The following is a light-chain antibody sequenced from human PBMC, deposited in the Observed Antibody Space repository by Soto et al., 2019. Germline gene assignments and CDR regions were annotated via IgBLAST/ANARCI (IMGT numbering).Light chain of an antibody. CDR3: QHRDEYPRT. CDR1: QGISTY. V-gene: IGKV1-9*01. Sequence: IQLTPSPSSLSASVGDRVTITCRASQGISTYLAWYQQKPGKAPTLLIHSASTLQGGVPSRFSGSGSGTDCTLTISSLQPGDFATDYCQHRDEYPRTFGLGTKVEV. CDR2: SAS. J-gene: IGKJ1*01.